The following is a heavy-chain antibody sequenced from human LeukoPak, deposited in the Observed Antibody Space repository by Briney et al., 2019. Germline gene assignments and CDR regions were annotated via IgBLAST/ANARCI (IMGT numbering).Heavy chain of an antibody. D-gene: IGHD3-22*01. CDR1: GFTFSSYA. J-gene: IGHJ4*02. V-gene: IGHV3-30-3*01. CDR2: MSYDGSNK. Sequence: GGSLRLSCAASGFTFSSYAMHWVRQAPGKGLEWVAVMSYDGSNKYYADSVKGRFTISRDNSKNTLYLQMNSLRAEDTAVYYCAGGGVRYDSPMDYWGQGTLVTVSS. CDR3: AGGGVRYDSPMDY.